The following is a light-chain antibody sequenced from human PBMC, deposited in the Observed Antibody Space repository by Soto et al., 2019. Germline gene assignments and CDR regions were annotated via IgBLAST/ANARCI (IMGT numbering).Light chain of an antibody. CDR3: CSYAGSGTFV. Sequence: QSALTQPASVSGSPGQSITISCTGTSSDVGSYDLVSWYQQPPGKAPKLMIYEDTKRPSGISTRFSGSKSGNAASLPISGLQAEDEADYYCCSYAGSGTFVFGTGTKLTVL. CDR2: EDT. CDR1: SSDVGSYDL. V-gene: IGLV2-23*01. J-gene: IGLJ1*01.